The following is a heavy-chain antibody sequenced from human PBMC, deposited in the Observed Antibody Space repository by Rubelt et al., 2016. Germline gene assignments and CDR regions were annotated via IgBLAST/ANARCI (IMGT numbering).Heavy chain of an antibody. V-gene: IGHV4-34*01. Sequence: QVQLQQWGAGLLKPSETLSLTCAVYGGSFSGYYWSWIRQPPGKWLEWIGEINHSGSTNYNPSLRSRVTISVDTSKNQFSLKLSSVTAADTAVYYCARTPPRYSSSWYFGYWGQGTLVTVSS. CDR2: INHSGST. CDR1: GGSFSGYY. J-gene: IGHJ4*02. D-gene: IGHD6-13*01. CDR3: ARTPPRYSSSWYFGY.